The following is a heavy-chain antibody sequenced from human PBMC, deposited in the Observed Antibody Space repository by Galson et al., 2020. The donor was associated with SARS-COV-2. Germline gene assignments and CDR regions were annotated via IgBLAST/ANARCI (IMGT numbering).Heavy chain of an antibody. Sequence: SETLSLTYAVYGGSFSGYYWRWSRQPPGKELEWIGEINHRGSTNYNPSLKSRVTISVDTSKNQFSLKLSSVTAADTAVYYCARGPWELWYFDLCGLCTLVTLSS. CDR2: INHRGST. CDR3: ARGPWELWYFDL. J-gene: IGHJ2*01. CDR1: GGSFSGYY. V-gene: IGHV4-34*01. D-gene: IGHD1-26*01.